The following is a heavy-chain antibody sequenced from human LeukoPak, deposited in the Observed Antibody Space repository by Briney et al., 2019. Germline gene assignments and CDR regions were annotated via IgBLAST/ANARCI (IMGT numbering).Heavy chain of an antibody. V-gene: IGHV1-8*01. Sequence: ASVKVSCKASRYTFTSYDINWVRQAPGQGLEWMGWMNPNSGNTGYAQKFQGRVTMTRNTSVSTAYMELSSLRSEDTAVYYCARKNYGSTRWFEPWGQGTLVTFSS. J-gene: IGHJ5*02. D-gene: IGHD3-10*01. CDR3: ARKNYGSTRWFEP. CDR1: RYTFTSYD. CDR2: MNPNSGNT.